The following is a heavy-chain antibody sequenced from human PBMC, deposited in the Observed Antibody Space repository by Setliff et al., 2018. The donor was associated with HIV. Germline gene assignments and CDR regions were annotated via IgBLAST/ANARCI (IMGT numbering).Heavy chain of an antibody. CDR2: INTDGSST. J-gene: IGHJ5*01. Sequence: PGGSLRLSCAASGFSFSSYWMHWVRQAPGKGLVWVSRINTDGSSTSYADSVKGRFTISRDNAKNTLYLQINSLRGEDTAVYYCAKGGSSWFDSWGQGTLVTVSS. CDR1: GFSFSSYW. D-gene: IGHD6-13*01. CDR3: AKGGSSWFDS. V-gene: IGHV3-74*01.